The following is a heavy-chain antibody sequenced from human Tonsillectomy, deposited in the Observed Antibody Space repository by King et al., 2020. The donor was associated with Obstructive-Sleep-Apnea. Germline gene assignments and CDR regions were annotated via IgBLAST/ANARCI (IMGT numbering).Heavy chain of an antibody. CDR2: ISYDGSNK. V-gene: IGHV3-30-3*01. Sequence: QLVQSGGGVVQPGRSLRLSCAASGFTFSSYAMHWVRQAPGKGLEWVAVISYDGSNKYYADSVKGRFTISRDNSKNTLYLQMNSLRAEDTAVYYCARYVVREYPPLLRDYWGQGTLVTVSS. CDR1: GFTFSSYA. D-gene: IGHD3-10*01. J-gene: IGHJ4*02. CDR3: ARYVVREYPPLLRDY.